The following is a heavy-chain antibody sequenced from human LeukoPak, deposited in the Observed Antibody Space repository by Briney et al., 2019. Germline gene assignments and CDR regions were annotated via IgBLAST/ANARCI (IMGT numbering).Heavy chain of an antibody. CDR2: IYTSGST. CDR1: GGSISSGSYY. V-gene: IGHV4-61*02. J-gene: IGHJ4*02. D-gene: IGHD4-11*01. Sequence: SETLSLTCTVSGGSISSGSYYWSWIRQPAGKGLEWIGRIYTSGSTNYNPSLKSRVTISVDTSKNQFSLKLSSVTAADTAVYYCARGLDYSTLYYFDYWGQGTLVTISS. CDR3: ARGLDYSTLYYFDY.